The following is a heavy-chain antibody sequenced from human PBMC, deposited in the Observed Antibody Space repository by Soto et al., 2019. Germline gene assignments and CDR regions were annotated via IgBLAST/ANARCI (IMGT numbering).Heavy chain of an antibody. V-gene: IGHV2-5*01. D-gene: IGHD3-22*01. CDR3: AHFSSMMNTGYFDY. CDR2: IYWHDDK. J-gene: IGHJ4*02. CDR1: GFSLSTSGVG. Sequence: QITLKESGPTLVKPTQTLTLTCTFSGFSLSTSGVGVGWIRQPPGKALECLAFIYWHDDKRYIPSLESRLTITKDTSKNQVVLTMTNMDPVDTATYYYAHFSSMMNTGYFDYWGPGTLVTVSS.